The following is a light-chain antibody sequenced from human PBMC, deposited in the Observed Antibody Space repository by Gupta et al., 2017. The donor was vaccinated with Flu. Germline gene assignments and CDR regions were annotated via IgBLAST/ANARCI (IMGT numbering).Light chain of an antibody. V-gene: IGLV2-14*03. J-gene: IGLJ2*01. CDR1: SSDIGDYSY. Sequence: QSALTQPASVSGSPGQSITISYTGTSSDIGDYSYVSWYQQHPGKAPKLMIYDVTYRPSGVSHRFSGSKSGNTASLSISGLQAEDEADYYCSSYTSSGTLVIGGGTKLTVL. CDR3: SSYTSSGTLV. CDR2: DVT.